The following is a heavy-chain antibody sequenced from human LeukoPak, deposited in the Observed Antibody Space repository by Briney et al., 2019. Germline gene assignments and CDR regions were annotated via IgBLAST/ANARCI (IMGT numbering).Heavy chain of an antibody. D-gene: IGHD3-3*01. J-gene: IGHJ4*02. CDR3: VSGFLQWLY. CDR1: GFSFSSYW. Sequence: GGSLRLSCAASGFSFSSYWMSWVRQAPGKGLEWVANINPDGSNMLYVDSVKGRFSISRDNAKNSLYLQMNNLRAEDTAVYFCVSGFLQWLYWGQGTLVTVSS. CDR2: INPDGSNM. V-gene: IGHV3-7*01.